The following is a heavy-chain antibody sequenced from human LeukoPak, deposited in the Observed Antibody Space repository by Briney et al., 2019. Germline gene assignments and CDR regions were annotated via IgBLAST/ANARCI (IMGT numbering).Heavy chain of an antibody. CDR3: ARDLNREDFDY. J-gene: IGHJ4*02. Sequence: GGSLRLSCAASGFVFSNYDMHWDRQAPGKGLEWVAIIWLDGSATYYGDSVKGRFTVSRDNSNNTLYLQMNSLRVEDTAVYYCARDLNREDFDYWGQGTLVAVSS. V-gene: IGHV3-33*01. D-gene: IGHD1-14*01. CDR1: GFVFSNYD. CDR2: IWLDGSAT.